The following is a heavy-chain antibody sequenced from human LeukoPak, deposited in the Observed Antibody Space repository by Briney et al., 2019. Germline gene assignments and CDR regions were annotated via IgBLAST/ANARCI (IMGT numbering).Heavy chain of an antibody. CDR2: ISGSGGST. CDR1: GFTFSSYA. Sequence: GGSLRLSCAASGFTFSSYAMSWVRQAPGKGLEWVSAISGSGGSTYYADSVKGRFTISRDNSKNTLYLQMNSLRAEDTAVYYCAKLPSGYQPLYYYYMDVWGKGTTVTVSS. CDR3: AKLPSGYQPLYYYYMDV. V-gene: IGHV3-23*01. J-gene: IGHJ6*03. D-gene: IGHD2-2*01.